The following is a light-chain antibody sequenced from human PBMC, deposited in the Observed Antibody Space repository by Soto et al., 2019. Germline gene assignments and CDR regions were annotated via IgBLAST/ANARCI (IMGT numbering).Light chain of an antibody. V-gene: IGKV4-1*01. Sequence: DIVMTQSPDSLAVSLGERAAINCKSSQSVLYSSNNMNYFAWYQQKPGQPPKLLIYWASTRESGVPDRFSGSGSGTDFTLTISSLQAEDVAVYYCQQYYTTPGTFGQGTRLEIK. CDR1: QSVLYSSNNMNY. CDR2: WAS. CDR3: QQYYTTPGT. J-gene: IGKJ5*01.